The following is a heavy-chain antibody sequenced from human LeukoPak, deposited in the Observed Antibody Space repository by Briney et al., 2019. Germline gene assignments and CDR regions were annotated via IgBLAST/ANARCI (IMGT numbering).Heavy chain of an antibody. Sequence: PGGSLRLSCAASGFTLSSYGMHWVRQAPGKGLEWVAVTSYDGRKKYYVDSVKGRFTISRDTSKNTLYLQMNSLRTEDTAIYYCARDLSSSWALDYWGQETLVTVSS. V-gene: IGHV3-30*03. D-gene: IGHD6-13*01. J-gene: IGHJ4*02. CDR1: GFTLSSYG. CDR3: ARDLSSSWALDY. CDR2: TSYDGRKK.